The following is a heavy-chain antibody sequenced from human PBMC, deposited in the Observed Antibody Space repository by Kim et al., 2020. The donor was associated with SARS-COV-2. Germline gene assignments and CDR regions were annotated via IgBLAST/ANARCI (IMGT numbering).Heavy chain of an antibody. CDR2: ST. CDR3: ARGVTAGIDI. J-gene: IGHJ3*02. V-gene: IGHV1-8*01. Sequence: STGYAQKFQDRITMTKNVSTSTAYMELSSLRSEDTAVYYCARGVTAGIDIWGQGTMVTVSS. D-gene: IGHD2-21*02.